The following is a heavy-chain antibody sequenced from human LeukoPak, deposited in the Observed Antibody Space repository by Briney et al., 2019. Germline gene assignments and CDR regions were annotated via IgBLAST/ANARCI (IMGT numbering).Heavy chain of an antibody. V-gene: IGHV3-30*04. CDR1: GFTFSSYA. CDR3: AKVWSIAARFDY. Sequence: GGSLRLSCAASGFTFSSYAMHWVRQAPGKGLEWVAVISYDGSNKYYADSVKGRFTISRDNSKNTLYLQMNSLRAEDTAVYYCAKVWSIAARFDYWGQGTLVTVSS. J-gene: IGHJ4*02. D-gene: IGHD6-6*01. CDR2: ISYDGSNK.